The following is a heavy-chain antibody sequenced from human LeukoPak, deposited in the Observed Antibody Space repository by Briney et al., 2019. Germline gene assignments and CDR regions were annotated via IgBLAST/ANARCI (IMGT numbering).Heavy chain of an antibody. CDR3: ARIPSGDVDTAMVMYYHYGMDV. CDR2: IIPLFGIV. D-gene: IGHD5-18*01. V-gene: IGHV1-69*02. J-gene: IGHJ6*02. Sequence: ASVKVSCKASGGTFSSHTISWVRQAPEQGPEWMGRIIPLFGIVNYAQKFQDRVTITADKSTSTAYMEVSSLRSEDTAVYYCARIPSGDVDTAMVMYYHYGMDVWGQGTTVTVSS. CDR1: GGTFSSHT.